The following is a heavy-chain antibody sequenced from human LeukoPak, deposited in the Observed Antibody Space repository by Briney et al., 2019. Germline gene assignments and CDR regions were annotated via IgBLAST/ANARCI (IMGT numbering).Heavy chain of an antibody. CDR2: IIPIFGTA. D-gene: IGHD3-16*01. J-gene: IGHJ4*02. Sequence: SVKVSCKASGGTFSSYAISWVRQAPGQGLEWMGGIIPIFGTANYAQKFQGRVTITTDESTSTAYMELSSLRSEDTAVYYCARDPDYHKPLGVDYWGQGTLVTVSS. V-gene: IGHV1-69*05. CDR1: GGTFSSYA. CDR3: ARDPDYHKPLGVDY.